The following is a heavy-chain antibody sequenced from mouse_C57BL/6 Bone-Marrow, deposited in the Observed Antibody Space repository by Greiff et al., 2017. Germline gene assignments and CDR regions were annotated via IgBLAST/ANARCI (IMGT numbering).Heavy chain of an antibody. J-gene: IGHJ2*01. CDR3: ATYDYGSSYGY. CDR2: IYPGDGDT. Sequence: QVQLKESGPELVKPGASVKISCKASGYAFSSSWMNWVKQRPGKGLEWIGRIYPGDGDTNYNGKFKGKATLTADKSSSTAYMQLSSLTSEDSAVYFCATYDYGSSYGYWGQGTTLTVSS. D-gene: IGHD1-1*01. V-gene: IGHV1-82*01. CDR1: GYAFSSSW.